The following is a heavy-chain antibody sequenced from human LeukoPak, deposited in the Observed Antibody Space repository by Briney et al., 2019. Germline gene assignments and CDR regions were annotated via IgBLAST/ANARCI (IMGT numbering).Heavy chain of an antibody. D-gene: IGHD3-10*01. Sequence: PSETLSLTCTVSGGSISSYYWSWIRQPPGKGLEWIGYIYYSGSTNYNPSLKSRVTISVDTSKNQFSLKLSSVTAADTAVYYCATGSGEYYYYGMDVWGKGTTVTVSS. CDR2: IYYSGST. V-gene: IGHV4-59*01. CDR3: ATGSGEYYYYGMDV. J-gene: IGHJ6*04. CDR1: GGSISSYY.